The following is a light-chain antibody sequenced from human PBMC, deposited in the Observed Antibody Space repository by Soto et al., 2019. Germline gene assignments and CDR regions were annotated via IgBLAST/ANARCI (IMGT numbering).Light chain of an antibody. Sequence: FHMLPNRSTLPPPLGSGVPITCRASESISSWLAWYQQKPGKAPKLLIYDVSSLESGVPSRFGGSGSGTEFTLTISSLQPDDFATYYCQQYNSYPWTFGQGTKVDIK. V-gene: IGKV1-5*01. CDR2: DVS. CDR3: QQYNSYPWT. J-gene: IGKJ1*01. CDR1: ESISSW.